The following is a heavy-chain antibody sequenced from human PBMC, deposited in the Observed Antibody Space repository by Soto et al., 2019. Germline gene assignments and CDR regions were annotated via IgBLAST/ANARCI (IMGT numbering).Heavy chain of an antibody. CDR1: GFTFSSYG. Sequence: QVQLVESGGGVVQPGRSLRLSCAASGFTFSSYGMHWVRQAPGKGLEWVAVISYDGSNKYYADSVKGRFTISRDNSKNTLYLQMNGLRAEDTAVYYCAKVSGSGWTYYYYGMDVWGQGTTVTVSS. V-gene: IGHV3-30*18. D-gene: IGHD6-19*01. J-gene: IGHJ6*02. CDR2: ISYDGSNK. CDR3: AKVSGSGWTYYYYGMDV.